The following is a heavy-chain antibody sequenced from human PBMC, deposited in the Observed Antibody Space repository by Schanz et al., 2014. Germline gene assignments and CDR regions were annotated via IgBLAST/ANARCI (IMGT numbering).Heavy chain of an antibody. V-gene: IGHV1-2*06. CDR1: GYSIGGYY. J-gene: IGHJ6*02. CDR2: INPNTGGT. Sequence: QEQLVQSGAEVKTPGDSVKVSCKASGYSIGGYYMHWVRQAPGVGPEWMGRINPNTGGTQYAQKIQGRVTMTTAKSISTVYMELRRLRSDDSAVYYCARVRSEDYGGMDVWGQGTTVTVSS. CDR3: ARVRSEDYGGMDV.